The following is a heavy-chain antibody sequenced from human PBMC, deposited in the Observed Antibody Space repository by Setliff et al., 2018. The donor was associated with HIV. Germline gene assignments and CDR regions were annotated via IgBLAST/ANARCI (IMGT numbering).Heavy chain of an antibody. CDR2: LLYNGNT. V-gene: IGHV4-39*02. Sequence: SETLSLTCTVSSGSISHNSYYWGWVRQPPGKGLELIGNLLYNGNTYYNPSLKSRVTLSVDTSNNQFSLKLRSVTAADTAVYYCARDRLDYYDSSGYLDWYFDLWGRGTLVTVSS. D-gene: IGHD3-22*01. CDR3: ARDRLDYYDSSGYLDWYFDL. J-gene: IGHJ2*01. CDR1: SGSISHNSYY.